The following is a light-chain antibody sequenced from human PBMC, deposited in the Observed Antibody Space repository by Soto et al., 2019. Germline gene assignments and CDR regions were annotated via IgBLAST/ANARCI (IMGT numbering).Light chain of an antibody. CDR2: KAS. CDR3: QHYNSYSEA. J-gene: IGKJ1*01. Sequence: DIQMTQSPSTLSGSLGDIFTIPCRASQTISSWLAWYQQKPGKAPKLLIYKASTLKSGVPSRFSGSGSGIEFTLTISSLQPDDFATYYCQHYNSYSEAFGQGTKVDI. V-gene: IGKV1-5*03. CDR1: QTISSW.